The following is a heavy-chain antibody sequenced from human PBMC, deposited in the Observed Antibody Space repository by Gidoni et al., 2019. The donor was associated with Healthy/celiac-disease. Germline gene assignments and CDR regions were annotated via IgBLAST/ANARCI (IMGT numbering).Heavy chain of an antibody. Sequence: QVQLVQSGAEVKKPGASAKVSGKASGYTFTSYAMHWVRQAPGQRREWMGWINAGNGNTKYSQKFQGRVTITRDTSASTAYMELSSLRSEDTAVYYCARGGDHASLFYGMDVWGQGTTVTVSS. CDR3: ARGGDHASLFYGMDV. D-gene: IGHD2-21*01. V-gene: IGHV1-3*01. CDR1: GYTFTSYA. CDR2: INAGNGNT. J-gene: IGHJ6*02.